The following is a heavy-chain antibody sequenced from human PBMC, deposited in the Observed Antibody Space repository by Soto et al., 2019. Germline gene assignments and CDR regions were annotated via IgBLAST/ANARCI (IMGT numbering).Heavy chain of an antibody. CDR3: AKDRYYYGSGERWTSDIYYFDY. V-gene: IGHV3-23*01. Sequence: GGSLRLSCAASGFTFSSYAMSWVRQAPGKGLEWVSAISGSGGSTYYADSVKGRFTISRDNSKNTLYLQMNSLRAEDTAVYYCAKDRYYYGSGERWTSDIYYFDYWGQGTLVTVSS. CDR1: GFTFSSYA. D-gene: IGHD3-10*01. J-gene: IGHJ4*02. CDR2: ISGSGGST.